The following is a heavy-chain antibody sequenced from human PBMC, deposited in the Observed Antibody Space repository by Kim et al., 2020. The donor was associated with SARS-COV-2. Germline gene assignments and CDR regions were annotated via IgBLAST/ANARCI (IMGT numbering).Heavy chain of an antibody. D-gene: IGHD3-10*01. CDR2: ISAYNGNT. Sequence: ASVKVSFKASGYTFTSYGISWVRQAPGQGLEWMGWISAYNGNTNYAQKLQGRVTMTTDTSTSTAYMELRSLRSDDTALYYCARDSGENYYYYGMDVWGQGTTVTDSS. V-gene: IGHV1-18*01. CDR3: ARDSGENYYYYGMDV. CDR1: GYTFTSYG. J-gene: IGHJ6*02.